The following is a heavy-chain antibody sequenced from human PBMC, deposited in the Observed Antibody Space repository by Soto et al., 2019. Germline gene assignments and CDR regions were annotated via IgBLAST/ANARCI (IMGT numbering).Heavy chain of an antibody. J-gene: IGHJ6*02. CDR2: ISYDGSNK. D-gene: IGHD2-2*01. Sequence: GGSLRLSCAASGFTFSSYAMHWVRQAPGKGLEWVAVISYDGSNKYYADSVKGRFTISRDNSKNTLYLQMNSLRAEDTAVYYCARDPSIVPAAMLVHQGWSYYYYGMDVWGQGTTVTVSS. V-gene: IGHV3-30-3*01. CDR1: GFTFSSYA. CDR3: ARDPSIVPAAMLVHQGWSYYYYGMDV.